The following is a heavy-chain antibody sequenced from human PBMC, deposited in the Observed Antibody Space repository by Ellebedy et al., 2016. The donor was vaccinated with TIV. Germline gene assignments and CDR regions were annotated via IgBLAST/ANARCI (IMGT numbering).Heavy chain of an antibody. CDR3: ARGLLYGDYLNWFDP. J-gene: IGHJ5*02. V-gene: IGHV3-23*01. CDR2: ISGDGSSA. D-gene: IGHD4-17*01. Sequence: GGSLRLXXAASGFSFNNFFMSWVRQAPGKGLEWVSTISGDGSSAYFADSVKGRFTISRDNSKNTLYLQMNSLRDEDTAVYYCARGLLYGDYLNWFDPWGQGTLVTVSS. CDR1: GFSFNNFF.